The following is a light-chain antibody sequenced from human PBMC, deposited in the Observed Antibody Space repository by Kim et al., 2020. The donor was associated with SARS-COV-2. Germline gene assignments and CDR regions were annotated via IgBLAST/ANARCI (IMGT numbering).Light chain of an antibody. CDR2: DVT. V-gene: IGLV2-11*01. J-gene: IGLJ3*02. CDR3: CSYAGSYPWV. Sequence: QSALTQPRSVSESPGQSVTISCTGTSSDVGAYNYVSWYQHHPGKAPKLMIYDVTQRPSGVPDRFSGSKSGNTASLTISGLQAEDEADYYCCSYAGSYPWVFGGGTKLTVL. CDR1: SSDVGAYNY.